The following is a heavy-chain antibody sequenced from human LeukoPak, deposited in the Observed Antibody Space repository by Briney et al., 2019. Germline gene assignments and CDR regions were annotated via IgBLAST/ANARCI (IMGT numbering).Heavy chain of an antibody. Sequence: ASVKVSCKASAYTFTRYDTNWVRQATGQGLEWMGWMNPNSGNTGYAQKFQGRVTMTRNTSISTAYMELSSLRSEDTAVYYCARGAPGSYCSGGSCPYFDYWGQGTLISVSS. D-gene: IGHD2-15*01. CDR3: ARGAPGSYCSGGSCPYFDY. CDR1: AYTFTRYD. V-gene: IGHV1-8*01. J-gene: IGHJ4*02. CDR2: MNPNSGNT.